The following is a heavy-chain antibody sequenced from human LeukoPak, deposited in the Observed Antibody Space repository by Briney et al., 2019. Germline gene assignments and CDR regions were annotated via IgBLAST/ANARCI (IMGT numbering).Heavy chain of an antibody. J-gene: IGHJ5*02. CDR1: GFTFSSYS. CDR2: ISSSSSYI. Sequence: KTGGSLRLSCAASGFTFSSYSMNWVRQAPGKGLEWVSSISSSSSYIYYADSVKGRFTISRDNAKNSLYLQMNSLRAEDTAVYYCAKCPYTAMVRFWFDPWGQGTLVTVSS. CDR3: AKCPYTAMVRFWFDP. V-gene: IGHV3-21*04. D-gene: IGHD5-18*01.